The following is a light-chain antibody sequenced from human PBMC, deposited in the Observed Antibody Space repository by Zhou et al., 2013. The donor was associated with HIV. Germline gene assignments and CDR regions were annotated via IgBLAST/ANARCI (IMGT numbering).Light chain of an antibody. J-gene: IGKJ3*01. CDR3: QKYNSVPFT. CDR1: QDVRTD. Sequence: QMTQSPSSLSASVGDRVTITCRASQDVRTDLSWYQHKPGQAPKRLIYAVDALQSGVPSRFSGSGSETEFTLTISSLQPEDFATYYCQKYNSVPFTFGPGTKVDIK. CDR2: AVD. V-gene: IGKV1-17*01.